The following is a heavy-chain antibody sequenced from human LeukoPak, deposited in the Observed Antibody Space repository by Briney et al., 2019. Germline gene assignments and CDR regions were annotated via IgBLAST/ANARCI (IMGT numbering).Heavy chain of an antibody. J-gene: IGHJ4*02. D-gene: IGHD5-12*01. Sequence: SETLSLTCAVSGYSISSGYYWGWIRQPPGKGLEWIGSIYHSGSTYYNPSLKSRVTISVDTSKNQFSLKLSSVTAADTAVYYCARLAGLGVGLHWGQGTLVTVSS. CDR1: GYSISSGYY. CDR3: ARLAGLGVGLH. CDR2: IYHSGST. V-gene: IGHV4-38-2*01.